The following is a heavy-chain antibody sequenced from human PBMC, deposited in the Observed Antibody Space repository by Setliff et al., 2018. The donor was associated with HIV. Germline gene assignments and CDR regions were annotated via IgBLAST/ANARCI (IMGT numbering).Heavy chain of an antibody. CDR1: GVSTSIHY. CDR2: IHTSDTT. D-gene: IGHD6-13*01. V-gene: IGHV4-4*07. CDR3: ARGVAAAGMLMDV. Sequence: SETLSLTCTVSGVSTSIHYWVWIRQPAGRGLEWIGRIHTSDTTRYNPSLQSRVAMSVDTCKNQFSLKLTSVSAADTAVYYCARGVAAAGMLMDVWGKGTTVTVSS. J-gene: IGHJ6*03.